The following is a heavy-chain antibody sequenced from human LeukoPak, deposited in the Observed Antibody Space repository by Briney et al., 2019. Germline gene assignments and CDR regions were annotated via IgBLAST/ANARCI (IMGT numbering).Heavy chain of an antibody. J-gene: IGHJ4*02. CDR2: IYPGGST. CDR3: Y. Sequence: GGSLRLSCAASGFSINRNYMSWVRQAPGKGLEWVSVIYPGGSTYYAESVKGRFTISRDNSKNTLYLQMNSLRAEDTAVYFDYWGQGTLVTVSS. V-gene: IGHV3-66*01. CDR1: GFSINRNY.